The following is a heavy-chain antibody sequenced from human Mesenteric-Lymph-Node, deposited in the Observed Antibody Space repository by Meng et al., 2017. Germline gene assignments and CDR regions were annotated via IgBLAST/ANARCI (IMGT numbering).Heavy chain of an antibody. J-gene: IGHJ4*02. V-gene: IGHV3-48*03. Sequence: GESLKISCVASGFTFSSYEMNWVRQAPGKGLEWISYISSSGSTVYYADSLKGRFTISRENAKNSLYLQMNSLRAGDTAVYYCARAGRFGSEHFDYWGQGTLVTVSS. CDR2: ISSSGSTV. D-gene: IGHD3-10*01. CDR3: ARAGRFGSEHFDY. CDR1: GFTFSSYE.